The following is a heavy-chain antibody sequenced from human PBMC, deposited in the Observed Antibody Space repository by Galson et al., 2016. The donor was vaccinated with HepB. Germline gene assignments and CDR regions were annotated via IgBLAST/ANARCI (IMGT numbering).Heavy chain of an antibody. CDR1: GYTFTSYG. CDR3: ARIIANYYYYYLDV. J-gene: IGHJ6*03. Sequence: SVKVSCKASGYTFTSYGTSWVRQAPGQGLEWMGWISAYYGNKNYAHKLQGRVTMTTDTSTSTAYMELRSLRSDDTAVYYCARIIANYYYYYLDVWGKGTTVTVSS. CDR2: ISAYYGNK. V-gene: IGHV1-18*01. D-gene: IGHD2-21*01.